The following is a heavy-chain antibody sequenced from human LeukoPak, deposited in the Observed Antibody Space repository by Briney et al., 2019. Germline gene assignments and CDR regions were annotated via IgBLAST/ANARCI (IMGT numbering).Heavy chain of an antibody. V-gene: IGHV1-46*01. CDR2: IDPSGGST. J-gene: IGHJ6*02. Sequence: GASVKVSCKASGYTFTSYYMHWVRQAPGQGLEWMGIIDPSGGSTSYAQKFQGRVTITADKSTSTAYMELSSLRSEDTAVYYCARITGYCSGGSCYYYYYGMDVWGQGTTVTVSS. CDR1: GYTFTSYY. D-gene: IGHD2-15*01. CDR3: ARITGYCSGGSCYYYYYGMDV.